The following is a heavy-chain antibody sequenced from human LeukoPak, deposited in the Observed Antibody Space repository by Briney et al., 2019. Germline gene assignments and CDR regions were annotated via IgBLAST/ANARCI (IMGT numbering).Heavy chain of an antibody. CDR3: ARGLRHAVTTLAFDY. V-gene: IGHV1-8*03. CDR2: MNPNSGNT. Sequence: ASVKVSRKASGYTFTRYDINWVRQATGQGLEWMGWMNPNSGNTGYAQKFQGRVTITRNTSISTAYMELSSLRSEDTAVYYCARGLRHAVTTLAFDYWGQGTLVTVSS. D-gene: IGHD4-17*01. J-gene: IGHJ4*02. CDR1: GYTFTRYD.